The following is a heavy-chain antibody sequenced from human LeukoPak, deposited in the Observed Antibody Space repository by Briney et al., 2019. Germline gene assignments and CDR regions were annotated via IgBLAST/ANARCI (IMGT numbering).Heavy chain of an antibody. Sequence: GGSLRLSCAASGFNFGSYWMHWVRQAPGKGLVWVSRINSHGTDTYADSVKGRFTISRDNADNTLYLQMNSLRADDTAIYYCTRDARNGHSDGFWKPSVYWGLGTLVTVSS. J-gene: IGHJ4*02. CDR1: GFNFGSYW. V-gene: IGHV3-74*01. CDR3: TRDARNGHSDGFWKPSVY. CDR2: INSHGTDT. D-gene: IGHD2-15*01.